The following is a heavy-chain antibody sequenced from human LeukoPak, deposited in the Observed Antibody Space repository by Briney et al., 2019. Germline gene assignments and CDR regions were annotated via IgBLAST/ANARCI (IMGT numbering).Heavy chain of an antibody. V-gene: IGHV3-7*01. Sequence: GGSLRLSCVASGFSFNSYWMSWVRQAPGEGLEWVANIKQDGSEKSYVGSVEGRFTISRDNAKNSLYLQMSSLRAADTAVYFCAKGAWNFDLWGRGTLVSVSS. CDR2: IKQDGSEK. CDR3: AKGAWNFDL. CDR1: GFSFNSYW. J-gene: IGHJ2*01.